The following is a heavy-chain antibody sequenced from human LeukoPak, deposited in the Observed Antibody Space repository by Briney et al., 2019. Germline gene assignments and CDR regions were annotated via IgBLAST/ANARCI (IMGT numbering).Heavy chain of an antibody. D-gene: IGHD3-10*01. CDR2: ISSSGSTI. V-gene: IGHV3-48*03. CDR1: GFTFSSYE. J-gene: IGHJ5*02. CDR3: ARGRITMVRGVIIKWFDP. Sequence: PGGSLRLSCAASGFTFSSYEMNWVRQAPGKGLEWVSYISSSGSTIYYADSVKGRFTISRDNAKNSLYLQMNSLRAEDTAVYYCARGRITMVRGVIIKWFDPWGQGTLVTVSS.